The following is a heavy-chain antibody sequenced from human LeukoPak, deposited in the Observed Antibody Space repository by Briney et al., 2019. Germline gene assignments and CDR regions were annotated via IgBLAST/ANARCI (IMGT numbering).Heavy chain of an antibody. CDR2: IYYSGST. Sequence: SETLSLTCTVSGGSISSSSYYWGWIRQPPGKGLEWIGSIYYSGSTYYNPSLKSRDTISVDTSKNQFSLKLSSVTAADTAVYYCARYCSSTSCYTFGAFDIWGQGTMVTVSS. J-gene: IGHJ3*02. CDR1: GGSISSSSYY. CDR3: ARYCSSTSCYTFGAFDI. D-gene: IGHD2-2*02. V-gene: IGHV4-39*07.